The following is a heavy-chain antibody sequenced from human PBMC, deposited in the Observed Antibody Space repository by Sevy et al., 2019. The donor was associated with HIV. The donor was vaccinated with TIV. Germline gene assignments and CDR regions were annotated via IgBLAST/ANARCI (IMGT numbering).Heavy chain of an antibody. D-gene: IGHD6-19*01. CDR1: GFTFSSYA. V-gene: IGHV3-64D*06. CDR3: VKRAGSSGWNYYYMDV. CDR2: ISSNGGST. J-gene: IGHJ6*03. Sequence: GGSLRLSCSASGFTFSSYAMHWVRQAPGKGLEYVSAISSNGGSTYYADSVKGRFTISRDNSKNTLYLQMSSLRAEDTAAYYCVKRAGSSGWNYYYMDVWGKGTTVTVSS.